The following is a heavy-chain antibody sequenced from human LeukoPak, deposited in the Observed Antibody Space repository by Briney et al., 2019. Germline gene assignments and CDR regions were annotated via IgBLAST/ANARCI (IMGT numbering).Heavy chain of an antibody. CDR2: INSEGSST. D-gene: IGHD5-18*01. V-gene: IGHV3-74*01. Sequence: GGSLRLSCAASGFSFSTNWMHWVRQAPGRGLVWVSRINSEGSSTNYADSANGRFTISRDNAKNTLYLQMSSLRVEDTAVYYCAAAPLSTYTYTLGSWGQGSLVTVSS. CDR3: AAAPLSTYTYTLGS. CDR1: GFSFSTNW. J-gene: IGHJ5*02.